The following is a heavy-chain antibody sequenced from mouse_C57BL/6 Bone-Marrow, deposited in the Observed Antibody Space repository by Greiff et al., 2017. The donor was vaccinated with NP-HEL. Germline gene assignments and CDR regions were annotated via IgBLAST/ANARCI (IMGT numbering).Heavy chain of an antibody. CDR1: GYAFSSSW. CDR3: ANYYGAGGYFDV. V-gene: IGHV1-82*01. D-gene: IGHD1-1*01. J-gene: IGHJ1*03. CDR2: IYPGDGDT. Sequence: QVQLQQSGPELVKPGASVKISCKASGYAFSSSWMNWVKQRPGKGLEWIGRIYPGDGDTNYNGKFKGKATLTADKSSSTAYMQLSSLTSEDSAVYFGANYYGAGGYFDVWGTGTTVTVSS.